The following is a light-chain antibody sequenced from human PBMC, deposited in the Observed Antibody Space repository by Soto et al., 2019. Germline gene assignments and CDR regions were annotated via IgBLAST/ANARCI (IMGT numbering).Light chain of an antibody. CDR1: SSDVGGYNY. CDR3: SSYTSSSTPYV. CDR2: DVS. Sequence: QSVLTQPASVSGSPGQSITISFTGTSSDVGGYNYVSWYQQHPGKAPKLIIYDVSNRPSGVSNRFSGSKSGNTASLTISGLQAEDEADYYCSSYTSSSTPYVFGTGTKVTVL. J-gene: IGLJ1*01. V-gene: IGLV2-14*01.